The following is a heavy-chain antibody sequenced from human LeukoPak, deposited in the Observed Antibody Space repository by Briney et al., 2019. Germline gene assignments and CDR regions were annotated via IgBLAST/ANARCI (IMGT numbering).Heavy chain of an antibody. D-gene: IGHD3-10*01. CDR3: ARNYYASGSSQFDY. J-gene: IGHJ4*02. Sequence: PGGSLRLSCAASGFTFSSSWMGWARQAPGKGLEWVANIKEDGSWKHYAVSVQGRFTISRDNAKNSLYLQMNSLRAEDTGVYYCARNYYASGSSQFDYWGQGTLVTVSS. CDR1: GFTFSSSW. V-gene: IGHV3-7*01. CDR2: IKEDGSWK.